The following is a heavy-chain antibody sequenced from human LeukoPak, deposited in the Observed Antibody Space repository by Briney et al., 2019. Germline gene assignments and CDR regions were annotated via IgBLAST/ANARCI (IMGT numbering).Heavy chain of an antibody. J-gene: IGHJ4*02. CDR3: ARDHIVGATNFDS. CDR2: IKQDGSEK. D-gene: IGHD1-26*01. Sequence: GGSLRLSCAVSGFSFSSYWMSWARQAPGKGLEWVANIKQDGSEKYYVDSVKGRFTISRDNAKNSLYLQMNSLRAEDTAVYYCARDHIVGATNFDSWGQGSLVTVSS. V-gene: IGHV3-7*01. CDR1: GFSFSSYW.